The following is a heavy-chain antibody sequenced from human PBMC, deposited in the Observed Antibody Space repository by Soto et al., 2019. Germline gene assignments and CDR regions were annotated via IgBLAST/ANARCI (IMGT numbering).Heavy chain of an antibody. V-gene: IGHV3-23*01. J-gene: IGHJ4*02. CDR1: GFTFSSYA. CDR2: ISGSGGST. CDR3: AKDRLTYYYDSGAFDY. D-gene: IGHD3-22*01. Sequence: EVQLLESGGGLVQPGGSLRLSCAASGFTFSSYAMSWVRQAPGKGLEWVSAISGSGGSTYYADSVKGRFTISRDNSKNTLYLQMNSLRAEVTAVYYCAKDRLTYYYDSGAFDYWGQGTLVTVSS.